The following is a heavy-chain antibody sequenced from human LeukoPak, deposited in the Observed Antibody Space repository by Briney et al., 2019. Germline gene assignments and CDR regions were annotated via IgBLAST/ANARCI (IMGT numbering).Heavy chain of an antibody. CDR1: GYTFTSYG. CDR2: ISAYNGNT. J-gene: IGHJ4*02. Sequence: VASVKVSCKASGYTFTSYGISWVRQAPGQGLEWMGWISAYNGNTNYAQKLQGRVTMTTDTSTSTAYMELRSLRSDDTAVYYCARDGASIVGASTLDYWGQGTLVTVSS. V-gene: IGHV1-18*01. D-gene: IGHD1-26*01. CDR3: ARDGASIVGASTLDY.